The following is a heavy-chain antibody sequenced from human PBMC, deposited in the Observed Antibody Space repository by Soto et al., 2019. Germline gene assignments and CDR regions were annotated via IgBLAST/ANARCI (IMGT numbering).Heavy chain of an antibody. CDR1: GYTFPSSG. CDR2: ICAYNGNT. Sequence: QVQLVQSGAEVKKPGASVKVSCKAPGYTFPSSGISWVRQAPGQGFEWLGLICAYNGNTKYAQKLQGRVTVTTDKSKSTDYMELRSLRSDDKAVYYCARGTIVVVVADTVPVAYWGQGTLVSAS. V-gene: IGHV1-18*01. J-gene: IGHJ4*02. CDR3: ARGTIVVVVADTVPVAY. D-gene: IGHD2-15*01.